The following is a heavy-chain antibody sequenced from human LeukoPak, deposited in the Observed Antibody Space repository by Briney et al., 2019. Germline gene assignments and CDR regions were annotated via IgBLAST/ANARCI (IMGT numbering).Heavy chain of an antibody. Sequence: SETLSLTCTVSGGSISSHYWSWLRQPPGKGLEWIGYIYYSGSTNYNPSLKSRVTISVDTSKNQFSLKLSSVTAADTAVYYCARGGIKKYSYGYPWFDPWGQGTLVTVSS. D-gene: IGHD5-18*01. CDR1: GGSISSHY. J-gene: IGHJ5*02. CDR2: IYYSGST. V-gene: IGHV4-59*11. CDR3: ARGGIKKYSYGYPWFDP.